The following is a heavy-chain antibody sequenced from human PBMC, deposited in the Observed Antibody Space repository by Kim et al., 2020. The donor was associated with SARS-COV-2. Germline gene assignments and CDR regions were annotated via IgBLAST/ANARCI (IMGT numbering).Heavy chain of an antibody. J-gene: IGHJ4*02. V-gene: IGHV3-30*18. CDR1: GFTFSSYG. Sequence: GGSLRLSCAASGFTFSSYGMHWVRQAPSKGLEWVAVISYDGSNKYYADSVKGRFTISRDNSKNTLYLQMNSLRAEDTAVYYCAKEEQWPTTNFDYWGQGTLVTVSS. D-gene: IGHD6-19*01. CDR3: AKEEQWPTTNFDY. CDR2: ISYDGSNK.